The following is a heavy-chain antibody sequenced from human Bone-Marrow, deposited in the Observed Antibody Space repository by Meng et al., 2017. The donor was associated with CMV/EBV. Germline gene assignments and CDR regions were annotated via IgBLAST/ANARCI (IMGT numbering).Heavy chain of an antibody. Sequence: SETLSLTCTVSGYSISSGYYWGWIRQPPGKGLEWNGSIYHSGSTYYNPSLKTRVTISVDTSKNQFSLKLSSVTAADTAVYYCARALGYRGYNDFDYWGQGTLVTVSS. V-gene: IGHV4-38-2*02. J-gene: IGHJ4*02. D-gene: IGHD5-18*01. CDR1: GYSISSGYY. CDR2: IYHSGST. CDR3: ARALGYRGYNDFDY.